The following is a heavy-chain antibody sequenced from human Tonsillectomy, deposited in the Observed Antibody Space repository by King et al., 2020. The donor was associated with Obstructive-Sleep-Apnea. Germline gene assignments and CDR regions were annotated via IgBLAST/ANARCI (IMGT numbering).Heavy chain of an antibody. D-gene: IGHD3-3*01. CDR3: ARGNDFWSGYYIRS. V-gene: IGHV4-61*01. Sequence: VQLQESGPGLVKPSETLSLTCTVLGGSVSSGRYYWSWIRQPPGKGLEWIGSIYYIVSTNYNPSLKSRVTISVDTSTNQFSLTLSSVTAADTAVYYCARGNDFWSGYYIRSWGQGTLVTVSS. J-gene: IGHJ4*02. CDR2: IYYIVST. CDR1: GGSVSSGRYY.